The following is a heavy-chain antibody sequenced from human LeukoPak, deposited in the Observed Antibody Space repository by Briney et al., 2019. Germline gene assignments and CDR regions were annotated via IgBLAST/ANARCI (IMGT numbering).Heavy chain of an antibody. CDR3: ARGFYDYVWGSYLYYFDY. V-gene: IGHV1-18*01. CDR1: GYTFTSYG. J-gene: IGHJ4*02. Sequence: ASVKVSCKASGYTFTSYGISWVRQAPGQGLEWMGWISAYNGNTNYAQKLQGRVTMTADTSTSTAYMELRSLRSDDTAVYYCARGFYDYVWGSYLYYFDYWGQGTLVTVSS. CDR2: ISAYNGNT. D-gene: IGHD3-16*01.